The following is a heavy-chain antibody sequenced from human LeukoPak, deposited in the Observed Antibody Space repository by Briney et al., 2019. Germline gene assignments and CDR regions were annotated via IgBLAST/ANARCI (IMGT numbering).Heavy chain of an antibody. Sequence: GASVKVSCKASGYTFTGYYMHWVRQAPGQGLEWMGWINPNSGGTNYAQKFQGRVTMTRDTSISTAYMELSRLRSDDTAVYYCARDGGSGYSYGYDYWGQGTLVTVSS. CDR2: INPNSGGT. CDR3: ARDGGSGYSYGYDY. CDR1: GYTFTGYY. D-gene: IGHD5-18*01. V-gene: IGHV1-2*02. J-gene: IGHJ4*02.